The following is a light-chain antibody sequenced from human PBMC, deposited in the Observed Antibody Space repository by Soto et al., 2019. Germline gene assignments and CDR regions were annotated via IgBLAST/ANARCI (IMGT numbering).Light chain of an antibody. CDR3: QQSYSTPT. V-gene: IGKV1-39*01. Sequence: IHMTQSPSSLSACVGDSVTISCRASQNIKTYLNWYQQKAGKATNLLIYAASSLQSGVPSRFSGSGSGTDFTLTISSLPAEDFATYCCQQSYSTPTFGQGTKVDIK. J-gene: IGKJ1*01. CDR1: QNIKTY. CDR2: AAS.